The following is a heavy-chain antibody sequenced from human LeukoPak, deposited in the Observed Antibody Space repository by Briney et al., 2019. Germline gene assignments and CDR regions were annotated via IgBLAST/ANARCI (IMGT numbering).Heavy chain of an antibody. V-gene: IGHV4-39*01. J-gene: IGHJ4*02. CDR1: NGSISSSTYY. CDR2: IYYSGST. CDR3: ARHMGGGLDY. D-gene: IGHD3-10*01. Sequence: SETLSLTRTVSNGSISSSTYYWGWIRQPPEKGLEWIGTIYYSGSTYYNPSLKSRVTISVDTSKNQFSLKLSSMTAADTAVYYCARHMGGGLDYWGQGTLVTVSS.